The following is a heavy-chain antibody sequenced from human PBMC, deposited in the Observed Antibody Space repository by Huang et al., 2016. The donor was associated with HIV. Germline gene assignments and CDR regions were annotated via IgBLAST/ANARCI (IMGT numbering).Heavy chain of an antibody. J-gene: IGHJ4*02. CDR2: IYYSRST. D-gene: IGHD2-15*01. CDR3: ARGAQGKYCSGGSCYYFDY. V-gene: IGHV4-59*01. Sequence: QVQLQESGPGLVKPSETLSLTCPVSGGSIRTYYWSWIRQPPGKGLAWVGYIYYSRSTNHNPALNSRATIPVDTSKNQFSLKLSAVTAADTAVYYCARGAQGKYCSGGSCYYFDYWGQGTLVTVSS. CDR1: GGSIRTYY.